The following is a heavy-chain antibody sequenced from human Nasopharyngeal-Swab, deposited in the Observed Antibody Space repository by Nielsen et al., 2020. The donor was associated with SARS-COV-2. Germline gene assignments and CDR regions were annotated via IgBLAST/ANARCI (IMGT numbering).Heavy chain of an antibody. Sequence: GESLKISCAASGFTFSSYGMHWVRQAPGKGLEWVAVIWYDGSNKYYADSVKGRFTISRDNSKNTLYLQMNSLRAEDTAVYYCAREGIAVAGTGLDYWGQGTLVTVSS. CDR2: IWYDGSNK. D-gene: IGHD6-19*01. V-gene: IGHV3-33*01. CDR1: GFTFSSYG. J-gene: IGHJ4*02. CDR3: AREGIAVAGTGLDY.